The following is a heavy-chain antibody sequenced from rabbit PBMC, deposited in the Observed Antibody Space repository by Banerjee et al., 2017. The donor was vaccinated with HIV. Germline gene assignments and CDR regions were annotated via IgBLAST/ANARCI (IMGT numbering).Heavy chain of an antibody. D-gene: IGHD6-1*01. CDR1: GLDFSNSYY. CDR3: ARFTGYVAYGYL. V-gene: IGHV1S45*01. J-gene: IGHJ4*01. CDR2: IYAAGGGST. Sequence: QEQLEESGGDLVQPEGSLTLTCKASGLDFSNSYYMCWVRQAPGKGLEWIACIYAAGGGSTYYATWAKGRFTISKTSSTTVTLQMTSLTAADTATYFCARFTGYVAYGYLWGPGTLVTVS.